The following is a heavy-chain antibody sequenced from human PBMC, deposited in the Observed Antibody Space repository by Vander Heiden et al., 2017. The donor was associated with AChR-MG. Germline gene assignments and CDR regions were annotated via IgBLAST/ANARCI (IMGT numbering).Heavy chain of an antibody. CDR2: INHSGST. CDR3: ARETWHYYFDY. D-gene: IGHD3-3*02. Sequence: QVQLQQWGAGLLKPSETLSLTCAVYGGSFSGYYWSWIRPPPGKGLEWTGEINHSGSTNYNPSLKSRVTISVDTSKNQFSLKLSSVTAADTAVYYCARETWHYYFDYWGQGTLVTVSS. V-gene: IGHV4-34*01. CDR1: GGSFSGYY. J-gene: IGHJ4*02.